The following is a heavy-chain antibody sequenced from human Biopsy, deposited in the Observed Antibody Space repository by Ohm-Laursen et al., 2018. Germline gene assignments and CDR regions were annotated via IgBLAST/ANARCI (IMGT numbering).Heavy chain of an antibody. CDR3: GRREVVITHDAFDT. J-gene: IGHJ3*02. Sequence: GTLSLTCTVSGGSISSYYWTWIRQPPGKGLEWIGDVYYSGSTNRNPSLKSRVTISVDTSKNQFSLKLNSVTAADTAVYYCGRREVVITHDAFDTWGQGTMVTVSS. CDR2: VYYSGST. D-gene: IGHD3-22*01. CDR1: GGSISSYY. V-gene: IGHV4-59*08.